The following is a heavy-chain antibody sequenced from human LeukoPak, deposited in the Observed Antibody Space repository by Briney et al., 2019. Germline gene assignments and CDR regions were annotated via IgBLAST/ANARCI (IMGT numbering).Heavy chain of an antibody. V-gene: IGHV3-7*01. CDR2: IKPDGSVG. Sequence: GGSLRLSCAAPGFTFSNYWMTWVRQAPGKGLEWVANIKPDGSVGYYVDSVRGRFIISRDNAGNSLYLQMNSLRVEDTAVYYCTLNLMAAAGDHWGQGTLVIVSS. CDR1: GFTFSNYW. J-gene: IGHJ4*02. CDR3: TLNLMAAAGDH. D-gene: IGHD6-13*01.